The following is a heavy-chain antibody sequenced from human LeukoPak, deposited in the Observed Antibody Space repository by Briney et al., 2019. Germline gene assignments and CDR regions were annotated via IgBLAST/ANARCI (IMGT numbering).Heavy chain of an antibody. D-gene: IGHD2-21*02. CDR3: ARESNCGGDCYYFQH. V-gene: IGHV4-30-2*01. CDR2: IYHSGST. Sequence: KSSETLSLTCAVSGGSISSGGYSWSWIRQPPGKGLEWIGYIYHSGSTYYNLSLKSRVTISVDRSKDQFSLKLSSVTAADTAVYYCARESNCGGDCYYFQHWGRGTLVTVSS. J-gene: IGHJ1*01. CDR1: GGSISSGGYS.